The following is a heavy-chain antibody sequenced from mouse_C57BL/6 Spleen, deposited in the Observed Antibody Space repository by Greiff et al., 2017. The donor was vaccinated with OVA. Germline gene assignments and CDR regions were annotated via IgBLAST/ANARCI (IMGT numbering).Heavy chain of an antibody. D-gene: IGHD2-5*01. Sequence: QVHVKQSGAELARPGASVKLSCKASGYTFTSYGISWVKQRTGQGLEWIGEIYPRSGNTYYNEKFKGKATLTADKSSSTAYMELRSLTSEDSAVYVCARHKSNAFAYWGQGTLVTVSA. CDR3: ARHKSNAFAY. CDR1: GYTFTSYG. V-gene: IGHV1-81*01. J-gene: IGHJ3*01. CDR2: IYPRSGNT.